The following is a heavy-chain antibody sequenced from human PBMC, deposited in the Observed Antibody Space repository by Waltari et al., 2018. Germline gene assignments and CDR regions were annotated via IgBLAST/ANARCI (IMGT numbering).Heavy chain of an antibody. D-gene: IGHD6-13*01. CDR2: IYPIFSTA. V-gene: IGHV1-69*05. J-gene: IGHJ4*02. CDR3: ARGAPTYSSSWYEEFDY. CDR1: GGTFSSYA. Sequence: QVQLVQSGAEVKKPGSSVKVSCKASGGTFSSYAISWVRQAPGQGLEWMGGIYPIFSTANDAQKFQGRVTITTDESTSTAYMGLSSLRSEDTAVYYCARGAPTYSSSWYEEFDYWGQGTLVTVSS.